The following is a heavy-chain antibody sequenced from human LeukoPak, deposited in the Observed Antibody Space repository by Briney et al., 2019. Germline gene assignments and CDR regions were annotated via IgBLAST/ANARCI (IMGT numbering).Heavy chain of an antibody. J-gene: IGHJ5*02. CDR2: INPNSGGT. CDR3: ARDKLPYPNWFDP. Sequence: ASVKVSCKASGYTFTGYYMHWVRQAPGQGLEWMGWINPNSGGTNYAQKFQGRVTMTRDTSISTAYMELSRLRSDDTAVYYCARDKLPYPNWFDPLGQGTLVTVSS. CDR1: GYTFTGYY. V-gene: IGHV1-2*02. D-gene: IGHD3-9*01.